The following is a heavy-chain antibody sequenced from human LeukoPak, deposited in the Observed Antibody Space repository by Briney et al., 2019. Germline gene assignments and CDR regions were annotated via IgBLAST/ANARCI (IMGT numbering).Heavy chain of an antibody. V-gene: IGHV3-48*03. J-gene: IGHJ6*02. CDR2: ISSSGSTI. D-gene: IGHD1-1*01. Sequence: GGSLRLSCAASGFTFSSYEMNWVRQAPGKGLEWVSYISSSGSTIYYADSVKGRFTISRDNAKNSLYLQMNSPRAEDTAVYYCARGAVDNPFSCGMDVWGQGTTVTVSS. CDR3: ARGAVDNPFSCGMDV. CDR1: GFTFSSYE.